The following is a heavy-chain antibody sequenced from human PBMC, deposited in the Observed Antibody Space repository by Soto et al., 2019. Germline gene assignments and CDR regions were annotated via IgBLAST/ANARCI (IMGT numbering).Heavy chain of an antibody. D-gene: IGHD1-1*01. CDR1: GGSFGSSAYY. Sequence: SETLSFTCAVSGGSFGSSAYYWGWIRQAPGKGLEWIGSINYGGTTYYNPSLKSRVTISVDTSKNHFSLRLTSVTAADTAVYYCARDLWVEPELYYYGMDVWGQGTTVTVSS. CDR2: INYGGTT. J-gene: IGHJ6*02. V-gene: IGHV4-39*02. CDR3: ARDLWVEPELYYYGMDV.